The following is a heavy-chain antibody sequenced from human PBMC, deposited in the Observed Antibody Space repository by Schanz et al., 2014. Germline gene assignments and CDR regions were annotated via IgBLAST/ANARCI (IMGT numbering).Heavy chain of an antibody. J-gene: IGHJ2*01. V-gene: IGHV3-21*04. CDR1: GFIFRSFG. D-gene: IGHD1-26*01. CDR3: ARNRGSGGQNWYFDL. Sequence: GQLVESGGGVVQPGKSLRLSCATSGFIFRSFGIHWVRQAPGKGLEWVSAISGGGGTTYYADSVKGRFTISRDNTKNSLFLQLNSLRADDTAVYYCARNRGSGGQNWYFDLWGRGTLVTVSS. CDR2: ISGGGGTT.